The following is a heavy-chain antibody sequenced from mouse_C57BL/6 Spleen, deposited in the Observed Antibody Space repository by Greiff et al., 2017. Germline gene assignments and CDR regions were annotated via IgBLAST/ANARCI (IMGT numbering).Heavy chain of an antibody. Sequence: QVQLQQSGAELMKPGASVKLSCKATGYTFTGYWIEWVKQRPGHGLEWIGEILPGSGSTNYNEKFKGKATFTADTYSNTAYMQLSSLTTEDAAIYCGARFGTRDYFDYWGQGTTLTVSS. CDR1: GYTFTGYW. CDR2: ILPGSGST. J-gene: IGHJ2*01. V-gene: IGHV1-9*01. D-gene: IGHD2-14*01. CDR3: ARFGTRDYFDY.